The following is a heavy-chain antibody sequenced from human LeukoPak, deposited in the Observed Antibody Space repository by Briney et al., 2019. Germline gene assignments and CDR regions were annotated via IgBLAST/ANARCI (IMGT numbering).Heavy chain of an antibody. V-gene: IGHV3-66*01. CDR2: IYSGGST. CDR3: AGDTSGYSYEY. Sequence: GGSLRLSCAASGFTVSRNYMIWVRQAPGKGLEWVSVIYSGGSTYYADSVKGRFTISRDNAKNTLYPQMNSLRAEDTAVYYCAGDTSGYSYEYWGQGTPVTVSS. CDR1: GFTVSRNY. D-gene: IGHD5-18*01. J-gene: IGHJ4*02.